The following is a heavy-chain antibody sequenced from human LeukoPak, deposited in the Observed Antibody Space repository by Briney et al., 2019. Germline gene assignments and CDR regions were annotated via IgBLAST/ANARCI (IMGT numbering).Heavy chain of an antibody. Sequence: SVKLSCKASGGTFSSYTISWVRHAPGQGLEWMGSIITILGIANYAQKFQGRVTITADKSASTAYMELSSLISEDTAVYYCARALATVVTPYNWFDPWGQGTLVTVSS. CDR2: IITILGIA. J-gene: IGHJ5*02. CDR3: ARALATVVTPYNWFDP. CDR1: GGTFSSYT. V-gene: IGHV1-69*02. D-gene: IGHD4-23*01.